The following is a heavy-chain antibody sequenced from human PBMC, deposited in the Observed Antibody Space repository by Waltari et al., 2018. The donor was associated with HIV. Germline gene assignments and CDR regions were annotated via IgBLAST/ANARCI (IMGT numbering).Heavy chain of an antibody. D-gene: IGHD6-13*01. V-gene: IGHV3-74*01. Sequence: EVQLVESGGGLVQPGGSLRLSCAASGFTFSSYWLHWCRQAPGKGLVWVSRINSDGSSTSYADSVKGRFTISRDNAKNTLYLQMNSLRAEDTAVYYCASGYSSSWRSDYYYYGMDVWGQGTTVTVSS. J-gene: IGHJ6*02. CDR2: INSDGSST. CDR3: ASGYSSSWRSDYYYYGMDV. CDR1: GFTFSSYW.